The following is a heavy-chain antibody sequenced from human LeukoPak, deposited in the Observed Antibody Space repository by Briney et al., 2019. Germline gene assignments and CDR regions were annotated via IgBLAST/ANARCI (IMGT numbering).Heavy chain of an antibody. J-gene: IGHJ4*02. D-gene: IGHD3-10*01. Sequence: GGSLRLSCAASGFTFSSFVMRWFRQAPGKGLEWVGFIRSKAYGGTTEYAASVKGRFTISRDDSKSIAYLQMNSLKTEDTAVYYCTRPLLLWFGGFDYWGQGTLVTVSS. V-gene: IGHV3-49*03. CDR3: TRPLLLWFGGFDY. CDR2: IRSKAYGGTT. CDR1: GFTFSSFV.